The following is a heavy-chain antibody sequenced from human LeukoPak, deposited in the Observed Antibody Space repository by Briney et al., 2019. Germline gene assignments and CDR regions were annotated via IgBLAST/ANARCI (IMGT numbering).Heavy chain of an antibody. V-gene: IGHV3-48*01. Sequence: GGSLRLSCAASGFTFNSYSMNWVRQAPGKGLEWVSYISSSSSTIYYADSVKGRFTISRDNAKNSLYLQMNSLRAEDTAVYYCARGRWELLFNWFDPWGQGTLVTVSS. CDR1: GFTFNSYS. CDR3: ARGRWELLFNWFDP. J-gene: IGHJ5*02. CDR2: ISSSSSTI. D-gene: IGHD1-26*01.